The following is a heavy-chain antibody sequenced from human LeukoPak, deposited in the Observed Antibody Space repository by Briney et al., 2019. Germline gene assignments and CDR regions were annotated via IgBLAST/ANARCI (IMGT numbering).Heavy chain of an antibody. CDR2: INLKSGYT. J-gene: IGHJ4*02. Sequence: ASVKVSCKASGYTFTDYFMQWVRQALGQGLEWMGRINLKSGYTEDSLDFQGRVTLTRDTSISTAYMEVRSLRPDDTAVYYCARDLASTANWEFDYWGRGTPVTVSP. CDR1: GYTFTDYF. V-gene: IGHV1-2*06. CDR3: ARDLASTANWEFDY. D-gene: IGHD7-27*01.